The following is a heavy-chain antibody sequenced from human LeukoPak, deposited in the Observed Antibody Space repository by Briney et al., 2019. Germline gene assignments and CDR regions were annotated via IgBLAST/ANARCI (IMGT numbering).Heavy chain of an antibody. CDR1: GFTFSSYA. D-gene: IGHD3-22*01. V-gene: IGHV3-23*01. CDR2: ISGSGGGT. Sequence: GGSLRLSCAASGFTFSSYAMSWGRQAPGKGLEWDSAISGSGGGTYYADSVKGRFTISRDNSKNTLYLRMNSLRAEDTAVYYCAKANYDSSGYYQYYFDYWGQGTLVTVSS. CDR3: AKANYDSSGYYQYYFDY. J-gene: IGHJ4*02.